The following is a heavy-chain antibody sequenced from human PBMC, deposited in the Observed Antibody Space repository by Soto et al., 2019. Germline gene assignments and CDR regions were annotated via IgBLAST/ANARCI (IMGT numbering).Heavy chain of an antibody. Sequence: SSETLSLTCTFSVDSISYNNYHWGWTRQPPGKGLEWIGTVYSNGHTYHNPSLKSRLAMAVDTSKNQFSLSLISVTAADTAVYFCASLNNGRPGDSWGQGTMVTVSS. CDR2: VYSNGHT. CDR3: ASLNNGRPGDS. CDR1: VDSISYNNYH. J-gene: IGHJ4*02. D-gene: IGHD2-8*01. V-gene: IGHV4-39*01.